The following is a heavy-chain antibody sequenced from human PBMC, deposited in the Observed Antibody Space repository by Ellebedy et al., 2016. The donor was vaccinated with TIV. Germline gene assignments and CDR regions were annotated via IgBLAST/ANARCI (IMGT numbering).Heavy chain of an antibody. D-gene: IGHD6-19*01. CDR1: GFTFRSYG. V-gene: IGHV3-30*02. CDR3: ARDMYISGHLSDY. J-gene: IGHJ4*02. Sequence: GESLKISCAASGFTFRSYGMHWVRQPPGKGLEWVAFIRYDGSNKFYADSVKGRFTISRDNSKNTLYLQMNSLRAEDTAVYYCARDMYISGHLSDYWGQGTLVTVSS. CDR2: IRYDGSNK.